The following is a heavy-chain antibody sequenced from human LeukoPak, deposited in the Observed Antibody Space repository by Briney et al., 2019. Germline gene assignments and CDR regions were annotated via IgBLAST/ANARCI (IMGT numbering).Heavy chain of an antibody. V-gene: IGHV3-53*01. CDR2: IYSGGST. Sequence: GGSLRLSCAASGFTVSSNHMSWVRRAPGKGLEWVSVIYSGGSTYYADSVKGRFTISRDNSKNTLYLQMNRLRPEDTAVYYCARGTVTAPDYWGQGTLVTVSS. CDR1: GFTVSSNH. J-gene: IGHJ4*02. D-gene: IGHD2-21*02. CDR3: ARGTVTAPDY.